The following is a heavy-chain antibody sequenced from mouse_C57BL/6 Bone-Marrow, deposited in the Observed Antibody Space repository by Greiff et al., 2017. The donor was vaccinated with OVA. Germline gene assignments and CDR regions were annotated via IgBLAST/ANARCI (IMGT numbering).Heavy chain of an antibody. CDR3: ARDYYGSSWRFAY. V-gene: IGHV1-26*01. Sequence: VQLKQSGPELVKPGASVKISCKASGYTFTDYYMNWVKQSHGKSLEWIGDINPNNGGTSYNQKFKGKATLTVDKSSSTAYMELRSLTSEDSAVYYGARDYYGSSWRFAYWGQGTLVTVSA. CDR2: INPNNGGT. D-gene: IGHD1-1*01. J-gene: IGHJ3*01. CDR1: GYTFTDYY.